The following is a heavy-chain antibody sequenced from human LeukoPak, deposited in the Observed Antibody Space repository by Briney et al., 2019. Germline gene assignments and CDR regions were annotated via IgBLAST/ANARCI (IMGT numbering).Heavy chain of an antibody. CDR2: IKQDGSEK. D-gene: IGHD5-18*01. J-gene: IGHJ4*02. CDR1: GFTFSTYW. Sequence: GGSLRLSCAASGFTFSTYWMTWVRQAPGKGLEWVANIKQDGSEKYYVDSVKGRFTISRDNAKNSLYLQMNSLRAEDTAVYYCARASGYSYGAFDYWGQGTLVTVSS. V-gene: IGHV3-7*03. CDR3: ARASGYSYGAFDY.